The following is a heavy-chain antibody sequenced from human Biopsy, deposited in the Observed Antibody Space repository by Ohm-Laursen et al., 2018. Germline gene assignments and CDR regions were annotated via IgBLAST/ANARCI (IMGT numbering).Heavy chain of an antibody. D-gene: IGHD1-26*01. CDR1: GGTFTNYA. CDR3: ARDALGGGSYRFFY. Sequence: SVKVSCKASGGTFTNYAISWGRQAPGQGLEWMGGIIPIFGTANYAQKFQDRVTITADESTSTAYMELSSLRSDDTAVYYCARDALGGGSYRFFYWGQGSLVTVSS. CDR2: IIPIFGTA. J-gene: IGHJ4*02. V-gene: IGHV1-69*13.